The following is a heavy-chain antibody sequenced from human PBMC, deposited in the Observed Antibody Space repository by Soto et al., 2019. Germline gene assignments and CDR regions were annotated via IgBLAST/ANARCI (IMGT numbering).Heavy chain of an antibody. Sequence: VQNICYASGGTFSSYAISRLGRAPGQGLEWMGGIIPIFGTANYAQKFQGRATITADKSTNTAYMELSSLRSEDRAVYYCASEHTANWFDAWGQGTLVTVSS. J-gene: IGHJ5*02. CDR1: GGTFSSYA. CDR2: IIPIFGTA. V-gene: IGHV1-69*06. CDR3: ASEHTANWFDA. D-gene: IGHD2-2*02.